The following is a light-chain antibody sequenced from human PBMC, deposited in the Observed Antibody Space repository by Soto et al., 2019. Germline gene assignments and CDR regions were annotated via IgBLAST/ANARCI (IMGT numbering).Light chain of an antibody. CDR1: SGHSNYA. Sequence: QPVLTQSPSASASLGASVKLTCTLSSGHSNYAIAWHQQQPEKGPRYLMKLNSDGCHRKGDGIPDRFSGSSSGAERYLTISSLQSEDEADYYGQTWGTGIRVFGTGTQLTVL. J-gene: IGLJ1*01. V-gene: IGLV4-69*01. CDR3: QTWGTGIRV. CDR2: LNSDGCH.